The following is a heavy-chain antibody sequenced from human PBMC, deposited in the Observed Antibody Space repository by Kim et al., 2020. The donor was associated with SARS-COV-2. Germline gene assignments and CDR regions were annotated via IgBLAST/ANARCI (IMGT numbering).Heavy chain of an antibody. Sequence: SETLSLTCAVYGGSFSGYYWSWIRQPPGKGLEWIGEINHSGSTNYNPSLKSRVTISVDTSKNQFSLKLSSVTAADTAVYYCARDIRGPGYCSSTSCYSATKRLNNWFDPWGQGTLVTVSS. CDR3: ARDIRGPGYCSSTSCYSATKRLNNWFDP. CDR2: INHSGST. V-gene: IGHV4-34*01. D-gene: IGHD2-2*02. CDR1: GGSFSGYY. J-gene: IGHJ5*02.